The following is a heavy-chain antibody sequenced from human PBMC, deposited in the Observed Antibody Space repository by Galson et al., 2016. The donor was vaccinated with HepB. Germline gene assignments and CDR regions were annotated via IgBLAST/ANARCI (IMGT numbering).Heavy chain of an antibody. J-gene: IGHJ3*02. CDR2: IYNNGST. Sequence: SLRLSCATSGFTFNNYGINWVRQAPGKGLEWVSIIYNNGSTYYADSVKGRFTISRDNAKNSLYLQMNSLRAEDTAVYYCAREGYYYDNSFFRRENAFDIWGQGTMVTVSS. D-gene: IGHD2/OR15-2a*01. CDR3: AREGYYYDNSFFRRENAFDI. CDR1: GFTFNNYG. V-gene: IGHV3-NL1*01.